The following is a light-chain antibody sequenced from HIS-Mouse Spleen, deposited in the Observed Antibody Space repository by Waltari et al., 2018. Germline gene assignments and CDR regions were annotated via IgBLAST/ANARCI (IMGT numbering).Light chain of an antibody. J-gene: IGLJ2*01. V-gene: IGLV3-10*01. CDR1: ALPKKY. CDR3: YSTDSSGNHRV. CDR2: EDS. Sequence: SYELTQPPSVSVSPGQTARITCSGDALPKKYAYWYQQKSGQAPVLVIYEDSKRPSGIPERFSGSSSGTMATLTISGDQVEDVADYYCYSTDSSGNHRVFGGGTKLTVL.